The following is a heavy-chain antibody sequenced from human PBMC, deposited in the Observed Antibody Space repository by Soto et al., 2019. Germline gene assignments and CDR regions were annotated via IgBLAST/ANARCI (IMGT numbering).Heavy chain of an antibody. Sequence: SGGSLRLSCAASGFSVSSKYMSWVRQAPGKGLEWVSLIQSGGSTYYAGSVKGRFTISRDNAKNSLYLQMNSLRAEDTAVYYCARDDFYDSSVNDAFDIWGQGAMVTVSS. V-gene: IGHV3-66*01. CDR1: GFSVSSKY. CDR3: ARDDFYDSSVNDAFDI. D-gene: IGHD3-22*01. J-gene: IGHJ3*02. CDR2: IQSGGST.